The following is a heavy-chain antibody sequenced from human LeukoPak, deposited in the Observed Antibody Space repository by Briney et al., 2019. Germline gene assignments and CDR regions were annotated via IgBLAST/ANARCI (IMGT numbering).Heavy chain of an antibody. CDR1: GFTFSSYA. V-gene: IGHV4-59*01. CDR3: ARNGRYSSSWYGY. CDR2: IYYSGST. Sequence: GSLRLSCAASGFTFSSYAMSWIRQPPGKGLEWIGYIYYSGSTNYNPSLKSRVTISVDTSKNQFSLKLSSVTAADTAVYYCARNGRYSSSWYGYWGQGTLVTVSS. J-gene: IGHJ4*02. D-gene: IGHD6-13*01.